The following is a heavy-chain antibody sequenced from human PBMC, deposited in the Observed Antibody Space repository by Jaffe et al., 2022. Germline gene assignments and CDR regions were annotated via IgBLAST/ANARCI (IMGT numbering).Heavy chain of an antibody. V-gene: IGHV3-20*01. D-gene: IGHD3-10*01. CDR1: GFTFDDYG. J-gene: IGHJ2*01. CDR2: INWNGGST. CDR3: ARATYYYGSGRITYSVQSHGYFDL. Sequence: EVQLVESGGGVVRPGGSLRLSCAASGFTFDDYGMSWVRQAPGKGLEWVSGINWNGGSTGYADSVKGRFTISRDNAKNSLYLQMNSLRAEDTALYHCARATYYYGSGRITYSVQSHGYFDLWGRGTLVTVSS.